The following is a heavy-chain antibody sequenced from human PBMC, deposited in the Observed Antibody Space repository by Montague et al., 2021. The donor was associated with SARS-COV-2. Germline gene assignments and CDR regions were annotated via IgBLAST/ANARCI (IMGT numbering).Heavy chain of an antibody. D-gene: IGHD2-15*01. Sequence: SETLSLTCTVSGGSISSSSYYWGWIRQPPGKGLEWIGYIYYSGSTNYNPSLKSRVTISVDTSKNQFSLELSSVTAADTAVYYCARDSGGSSPEDWLGFDPWGQGTLVTVSS. V-gene: IGHV4-61*01. CDR2: IYYSGST. CDR1: GGSISSSSYY. J-gene: IGHJ5*02. CDR3: ARDSGGSSPEDWLGFDP.